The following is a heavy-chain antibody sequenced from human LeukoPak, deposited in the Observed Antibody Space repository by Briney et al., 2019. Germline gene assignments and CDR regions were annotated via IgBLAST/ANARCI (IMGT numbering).Heavy chain of an antibody. V-gene: IGHV4-34*01. CDR3: ARGSSSSWYQAFDI. Sequence: SETLSLXCAVYGGSFSGYYWSWIRQPPGKGLERIGEINHSGSTNYNPSLKSRVTISVDTSKNQFSLKLSSVTAADTAVYYCARGSSSSWYQAFDIWGQGTMVTVSS. CDR2: INHSGST. CDR1: GGSFSGYY. D-gene: IGHD6-13*01. J-gene: IGHJ3*02.